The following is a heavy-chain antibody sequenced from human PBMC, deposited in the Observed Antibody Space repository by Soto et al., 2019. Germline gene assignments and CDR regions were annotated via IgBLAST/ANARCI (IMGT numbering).Heavy chain of an antibody. CDR3: ARDMYYDFWSDFPDY. CDR2: ISYDGSNK. J-gene: IGHJ4*02. Sequence: PGGSLRLSCAASGFTFSSYAMHWVRQAPGKGLEWVAVISYDGSNKYYADSVKGRFTISRDNSKNTLYLQMNSLRAEDTAVYYCARDMYYDFWSDFPDYWGQGTLVTVSS. D-gene: IGHD3-3*01. V-gene: IGHV3-30-3*01. CDR1: GFTFSSYA.